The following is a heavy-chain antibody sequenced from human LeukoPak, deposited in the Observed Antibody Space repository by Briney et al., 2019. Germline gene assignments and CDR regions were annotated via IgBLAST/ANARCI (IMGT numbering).Heavy chain of an antibody. CDR3: ARGGLGITFYFDS. CDR1: GFTVSSNY. CDR2: ISSSGGAL. D-gene: IGHD7-27*01. J-gene: IGHJ4*02. Sequence: GGSLRLSCAASGFTVSSNYMSWVRQAPGKGLEWLSYISSSGGALYYADSVKGRFTISRDNAKNSLYLQMNSLRAEDTAVYYCARGGLGITFYFDSWGQGILVTVSS. V-gene: IGHV3-48*01.